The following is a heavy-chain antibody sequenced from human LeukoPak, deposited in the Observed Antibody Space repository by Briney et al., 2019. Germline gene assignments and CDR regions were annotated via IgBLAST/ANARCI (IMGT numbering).Heavy chain of an antibody. CDR1: SGTFSDYY. CDR3: ARMVRGVQSHLSWFDS. J-gene: IGHJ5*01. V-gene: IGHV4-34*08. CDR2: INHSGTT. D-gene: IGHD3-10*01. Sequence: PETLSLTCAVYSGTFSDYYWSWIRQPPQKGLEWIGEINHSGTTNYFPSLKSRATISMDTSKNQFSLKLRSVTAADTAIYYCARMVRGVQSHLSWFDSWGRGTLVTVSS.